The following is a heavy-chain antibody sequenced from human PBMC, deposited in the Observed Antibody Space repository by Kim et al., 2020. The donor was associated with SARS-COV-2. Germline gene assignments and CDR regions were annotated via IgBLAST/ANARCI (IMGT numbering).Heavy chain of an antibody. V-gene: IGHV4-39*06. J-gene: IGHJ4*02. D-gene: IGHD3-3*01. CDR3: ARSITIFGVVITFDY. Sequence: PSRRGRVTISVDKSKNQFPLKLSSVTAADTAVYYCARSITIFGVVITFDYWGQGTLVAVSS.